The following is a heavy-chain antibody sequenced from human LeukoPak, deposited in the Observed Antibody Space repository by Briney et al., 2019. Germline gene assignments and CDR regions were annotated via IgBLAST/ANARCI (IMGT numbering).Heavy chain of an antibody. CDR1: GFTFSSYW. J-gene: IGHJ4*02. Sequence: GGSLRLSCAASGFTFSSYWMSWVRQAPGKGLEWVANIKQDGSEKYYVDSVKGRFTISRDNAKNSLYLQMNSLRAEDTAVYYCAGSRDTAMVATYLWGQGTLVTVSS. CDR3: AGSRDTAMVATYL. D-gene: IGHD5-18*01. CDR2: IKQDGSEK. V-gene: IGHV3-7*03.